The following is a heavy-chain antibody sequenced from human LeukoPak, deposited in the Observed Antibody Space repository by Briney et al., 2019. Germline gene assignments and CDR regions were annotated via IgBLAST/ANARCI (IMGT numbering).Heavy chain of an antibody. CDR3: ARGRAYGSRFDY. D-gene: IGHD5-12*01. J-gene: IGHJ4*02. CDR2: INHSGST. Sequence: PSETLSLTCAVYGGSFSGYYWSWIRQPPGKGLEWIGEINHSGSTNYNPSLKSRVTISVDTSKNQFSLQLSSVTAADTAVYYCARGRAYGSRFDYWGQGTLVTVSS. V-gene: IGHV4-34*01. CDR1: GGSFSGYY.